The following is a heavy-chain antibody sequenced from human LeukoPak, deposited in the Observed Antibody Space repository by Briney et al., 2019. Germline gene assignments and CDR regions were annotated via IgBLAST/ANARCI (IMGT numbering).Heavy chain of an antibody. Sequence: SVKVSCKASGGTFSSYAISWVGQAPGQGLGGMGGIIPIVGTANYAQKCQGRVTITTDESTSTAYMELSSLRSENTAVYYCARARLVGATTAFDYWGQGTLVTVSS. J-gene: IGHJ4*02. D-gene: IGHD1-26*01. CDR1: GGTFSSYA. CDR2: IIPIVGTA. V-gene: IGHV1-69*05. CDR3: ARARLVGATTAFDY.